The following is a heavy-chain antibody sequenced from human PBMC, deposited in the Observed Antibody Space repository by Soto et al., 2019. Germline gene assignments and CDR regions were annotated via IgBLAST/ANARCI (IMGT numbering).Heavy chain of an antibody. J-gene: IGHJ4*02. V-gene: IGHV3-21*01. D-gene: IGHD6-13*01. CDR1: GFTFSSYS. CDR3: ARDLTTGTRYFDY. CDR2: ISSSSSYI. Sequence: EVQLVESGGGLVKPGGSLRLSCAASGFTFSSYSMNWVRQAPGKVLEWVSSISSSSSYIYYADSVKGRFTIARDNAKNSLYLQMNSLRAEDTAVYYCARDLTTGTRYFDYWGQGTLVTVSS.